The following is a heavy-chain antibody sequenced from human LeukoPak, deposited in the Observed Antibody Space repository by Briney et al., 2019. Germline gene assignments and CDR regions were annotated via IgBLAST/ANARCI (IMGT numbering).Heavy chain of an antibody. J-gene: IGHJ4*02. Sequence: GGSPRLSCAASGFTFHQYAIHWVRQVPGKGLEWVSGISWNSGSIGYADSVKGRFTISRDSAKNSVYLQMSSLRPEDTALYYCAKDKAPLYSGYDWDLDFWGQGTLVTVSS. CDR3: AKDKAPLYSGYDWDLDF. CDR1: GFTFHQYA. D-gene: IGHD5-12*01. CDR2: ISWNSGSI. V-gene: IGHV3-9*01.